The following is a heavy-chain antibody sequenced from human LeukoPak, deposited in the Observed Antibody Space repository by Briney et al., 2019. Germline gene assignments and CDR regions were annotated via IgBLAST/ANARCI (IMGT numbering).Heavy chain of an antibody. D-gene: IGHD3-10*01. J-gene: IGHJ3*02. Sequence: SETLSLTCTVSGGSISSSSYYWGWIRQPPGKGLEWIGSIYYSGSTYYNPSLKSRVTISVDTSKNQFSLKLSSVTAADTAVYYCARPITMVREVIQDAFDIWGQGTMVTVSS. CDR2: IYYSGST. V-gene: IGHV4-39*07. CDR3: ARPITMVREVIQDAFDI. CDR1: GGSISSSSYY.